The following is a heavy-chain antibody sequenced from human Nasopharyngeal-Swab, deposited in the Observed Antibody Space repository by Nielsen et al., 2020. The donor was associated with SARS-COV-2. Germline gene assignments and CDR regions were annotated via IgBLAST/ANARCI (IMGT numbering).Heavy chain of an antibody. J-gene: IGHJ6*02. CDR2: IWDDGSNK. Sequence: GESLKISCAASGFTFSSYGMHWVRQAPGKGLEWVAVIWDDGSNKYYADSVKGRFTISRDNSKNTLYLQMNSLRAEDTTVYYCARAIAVAGTPYYYYGMDVWGQGTTVTVSS. D-gene: IGHD6-19*01. CDR3: ARAIAVAGTPYYYYGMDV. CDR1: GFTFSSYG. V-gene: IGHV3-33*01.